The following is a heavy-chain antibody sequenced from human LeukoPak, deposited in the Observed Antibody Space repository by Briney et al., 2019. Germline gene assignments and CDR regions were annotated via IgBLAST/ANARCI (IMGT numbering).Heavy chain of an antibody. Sequence: GGSLRLSCAASGFTFSIYAMHWVRQAPGKGLEWVAVISSDGGDKYYADSVKGRFIISRANARNSLYLQMNNLRAEDTAVYYCARPRGCGSARCNNFDYWGQGTLVTVSS. CDR2: ISSDGGDK. CDR1: GFTFSIYA. D-gene: IGHD2-2*01. V-gene: IGHV3-30*04. CDR3: ARPRGCGSARCNNFDY. J-gene: IGHJ4*02.